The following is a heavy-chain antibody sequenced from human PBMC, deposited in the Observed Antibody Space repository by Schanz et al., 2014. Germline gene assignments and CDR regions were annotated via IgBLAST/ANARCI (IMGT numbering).Heavy chain of an antibody. D-gene: IGHD3-10*01. CDR3: AKDQGSYGSGSYSYFDY. V-gene: IGHV3-23*04. CDR2: IGGSGDST. CDR1: GFTFSNHA. J-gene: IGHJ4*02. Sequence: EVQLVESGGGLVQPGRSLRLSCAASGFTFSNHALSWVRQAPGKGLEWVSGIGGSGDSTHYADSVKGRFIISRDNSKNTLYLQMNSLRAEDTAVYYCAKDQGSYGSGSYSYFDYWGQGTLATVSS.